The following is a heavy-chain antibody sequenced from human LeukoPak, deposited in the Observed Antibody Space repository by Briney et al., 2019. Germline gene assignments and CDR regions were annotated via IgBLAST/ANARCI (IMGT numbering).Heavy chain of an antibody. Sequence: SETLSLTCTVSGGSISSHYWSWIRQPPGKGLEWIGYIYYSGSTNYNPSLKSRVTISVDTSKNQFSLKLSSVTAADTVVYYCARSYTAMVRYFDNWGQGTLVTVSS. CDR3: ARSYTAMVRYFDN. CDR2: IYYSGST. CDR1: GGSISSHY. J-gene: IGHJ4*02. D-gene: IGHD5-18*01. V-gene: IGHV4-59*11.